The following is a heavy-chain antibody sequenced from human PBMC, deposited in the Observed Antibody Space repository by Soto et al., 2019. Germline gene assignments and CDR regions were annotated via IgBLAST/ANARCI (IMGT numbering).Heavy chain of an antibody. V-gene: IGHV3-23*01. Sequence: GGSLRLSCAASGFTFSSYAMSWVRQAPGKGLEWVSAISGSGGSTYYADSVKGRFTISRDNSKNTLYLQMNSLRAEDTAVYYCAKRNPRRSIRGEKALDLNYFDYWGQGTLVTVSS. CDR2: ISGSGGST. CDR3: AKRNPRRSIRGEKALDLNYFDY. CDR1: GFTFSSYA. J-gene: IGHJ4*02. D-gene: IGHD1-1*01.